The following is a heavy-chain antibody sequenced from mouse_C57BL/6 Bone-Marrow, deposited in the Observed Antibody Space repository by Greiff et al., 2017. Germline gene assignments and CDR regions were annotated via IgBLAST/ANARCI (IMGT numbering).Heavy chain of an antibody. CDR2: ISNGGGST. CDR1: GFTFSDYY. Sequence: EVKLVESGGGLVQPGGSLKLSCAASGFTFSDYYMYWVRQTPEKRLEWVAYISNGGGSTYYPDTVKGRFTISRDNAKNTLYLQMSRLKSEDTAMYYCARHSDWDALYYARDYWGQGTSVTVSS. J-gene: IGHJ4*01. CDR3: ARHSDWDALYYARDY. V-gene: IGHV5-12*01. D-gene: IGHD4-1*01.